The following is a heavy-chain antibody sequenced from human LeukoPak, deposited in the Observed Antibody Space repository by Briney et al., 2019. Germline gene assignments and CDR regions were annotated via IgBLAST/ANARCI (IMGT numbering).Heavy chain of an antibody. J-gene: IGHJ6*04. V-gene: IGHV3-33*01. CDR2: IWYDGRNK. D-gene: IGHD3-3*01. Sequence: GRSLRLSCAASGFTFSSYGMHWVRQAPGKGLEWVAVIWYDGRNKYYADSVKGRFTISRDNSKNTLYLQMNSLRAEDTAVYYCARCVPGLRFLEWIPMDVWGKGTTVTVSS. CDR3: ARCVPGLRFLEWIPMDV. CDR1: GFTFSSYG.